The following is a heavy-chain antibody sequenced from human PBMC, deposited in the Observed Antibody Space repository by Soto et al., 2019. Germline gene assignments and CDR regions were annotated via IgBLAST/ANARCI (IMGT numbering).Heavy chain of an antibody. Sequence: QVQLVQSGAEVKKPGASVKVSCKASGYTFTSYGISWVRQAPGQGLEWMGWIRAYIGNTNYAQKLQGRVTMTTDTATSSAYMELRSLRSDDTAVYYCAREGRITIVGVVIIPPYWFDDWGQGTLVTVSS. V-gene: IGHV1-18*04. D-gene: IGHD3-3*01. CDR3: AREGRITIVGVVIIPPYWFDD. CDR1: GYTFTSYG. CDR2: IRAYIGNT. J-gene: IGHJ4*02.